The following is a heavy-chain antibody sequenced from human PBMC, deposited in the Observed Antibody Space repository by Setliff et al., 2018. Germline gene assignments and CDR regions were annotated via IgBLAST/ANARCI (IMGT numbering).Heavy chain of an antibody. Sequence: PGGSLRLSCAASGFTVNSYSINWVRQAPGKGLEWASSISSTGSYKPYADSVRGRFTISRDNAKNSVDLQMSSLRPEDTAIYFCVRGLSDRVNWFAFDYWGQGTLVTVSS. V-gene: IGHV3-21*06. D-gene: IGHD1-1*01. J-gene: IGHJ4*02. CDR3: VRGLSDRVNWFAFDY. CDR2: ISSTGSYK. CDR1: GFTVNSYS.